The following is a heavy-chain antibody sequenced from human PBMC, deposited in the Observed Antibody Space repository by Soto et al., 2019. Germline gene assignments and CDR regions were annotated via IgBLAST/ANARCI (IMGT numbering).Heavy chain of an antibody. J-gene: IGHJ4*02. CDR3: ARKVGASAY. V-gene: IGHV1-3*01. CDR2: INAGNGDT. D-gene: IGHD1-26*01. Sequence: QVQLVQSGAEVKKPGASVKVSCKASGYTFSSFAIHWVRQAPGQRLEWMGWINAGNGDTKYSQKFQGRVTIARDTAASTAYMELGSLTFEDTAVYYCARKVGASAYWGQGTLVTVSP. CDR1: GYTFSSFA.